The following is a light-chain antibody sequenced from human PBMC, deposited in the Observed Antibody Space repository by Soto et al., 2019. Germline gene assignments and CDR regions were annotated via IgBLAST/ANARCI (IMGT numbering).Light chain of an antibody. J-gene: IGKJ4*01. Sequence: IQLTQSPPSLSASVGGRVTITCRASQDIAIYLAWYQQKPGEAPNLLIHTASTLHGGVPSRFSGSGSGTDFTLTTTSLQAEDFATYYCQQTRSYPSTFGGGTKGDIK. V-gene: IGKV1-9*01. CDR3: QQTRSYPST. CDR2: TAS. CDR1: QDIAIY.